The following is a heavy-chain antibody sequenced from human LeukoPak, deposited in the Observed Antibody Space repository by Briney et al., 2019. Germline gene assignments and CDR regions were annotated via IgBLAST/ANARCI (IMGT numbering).Heavy chain of an antibody. CDR1: GGSISSGGYS. Sequence: PSETLSLTCAVSGGSISSGGYSWSWIRQPPGKGLEWIGYIYHSGSTYYNPSLKSRVTISVDRSKNQFSLKLSSVTAADTAVYYCAREYIVVVPAAEEGYFDLWGRGTLVTVSS. CDR2: IYHSGST. D-gene: IGHD2-2*01. V-gene: IGHV4-30-2*01. CDR3: AREYIVVVPAAEEGYFDL. J-gene: IGHJ2*01.